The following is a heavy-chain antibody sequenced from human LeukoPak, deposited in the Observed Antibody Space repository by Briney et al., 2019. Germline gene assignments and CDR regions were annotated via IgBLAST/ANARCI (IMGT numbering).Heavy chain of an antibody. V-gene: IGHV1-69*05. CDR1: GRTFTSYV. J-gene: IGHJ4*02. Sequence: SVRVSCKPSGRTFTSYVISWVRQAPGQGREWMGGIIPIFGTANYAQNYQGRVKITTDESTSKDYMERGSLRSEDSAGYYCARDRCSSTSCHFDYWGQGTGVSVSS. D-gene: IGHD2-2*01. CDR3: ARDRCSSTSCHFDY. CDR2: IIPIFGTA.